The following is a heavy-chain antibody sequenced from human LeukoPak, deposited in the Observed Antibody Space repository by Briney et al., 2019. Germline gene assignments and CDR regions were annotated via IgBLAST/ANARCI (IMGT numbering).Heavy chain of an antibody. CDR3: ARDLGEIQLWLRGWFDP. CDR2: IIPIFGTA. CDR1: GGTFSSYA. V-gene: IGHV1-69*05. J-gene: IGHJ5*02. D-gene: IGHD5-18*01. Sequence: ASVKVSCKASGGTFSSYAISWVRQAPGQGLEWMGGIIPIFGTANYAQKFQGRVTITTDESTSTAYMELSSLRSEDTAVYYCARDLGEIQLWLRGWFDPCGQGTLVTVSS.